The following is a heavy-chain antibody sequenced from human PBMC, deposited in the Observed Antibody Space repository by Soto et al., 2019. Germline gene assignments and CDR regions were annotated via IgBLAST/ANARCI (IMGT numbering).Heavy chain of an antibody. CDR1: GYSFTSYW. J-gene: IGHJ6*02. CDR2: IYPGDSDT. CDR3: ALTTGSGIYYPTQKEYYYYYYGMDV. V-gene: IGHV5-51*01. D-gene: IGHD3-10*01. Sequence: PGESLKISCKGSGYSFTSYWIGWVRQMPGKGLEWMGIIYPGDSDTRYSPSFQGQVTISADKSISTAYLQWSSLKASDTAMYYCALTTGSGIYYPTQKEYYYYYYGMDVWGQGTTVTVSS.